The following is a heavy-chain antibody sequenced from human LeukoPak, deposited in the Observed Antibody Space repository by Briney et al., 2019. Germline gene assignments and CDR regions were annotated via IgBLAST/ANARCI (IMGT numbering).Heavy chain of an antibody. V-gene: IGHV4-39*07. J-gene: IGHJ4*02. CDR3: ARRTTPYRSKYDYVWGSYDY. CDR2: IYYSGST. Sequence: PSETLSLTCTVSGGSISSSSYYWGWIRQPPGKGLEWIGSIYYSGSTYYNPSLKSRVTISVDTSKNQFSLKLSSVTAADTAVYYCARRTTPYRSKYDYVWGSYDYWGQGTLVTVSS. CDR1: GGSISSSSYY. D-gene: IGHD3-16*01.